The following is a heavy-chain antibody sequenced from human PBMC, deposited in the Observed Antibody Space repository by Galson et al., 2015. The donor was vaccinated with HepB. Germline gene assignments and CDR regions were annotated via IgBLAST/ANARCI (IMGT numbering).Heavy chain of an antibody. CDR3: ARVRTVTTAYYYYMDV. J-gene: IGHJ6*03. D-gene: IGHD4-17*01. Sequence: SVKVSCKASGYTFTGYYMHWVRQAPGQGLEWMGRINPNSGGTNYAQKFQGRVTMTRDTSISTAYMELSRLRSDDTAVYYCARVRTVTTAYYYYMDVWGKGTRSPSP. CDR1: GYTFTGYY. CDR2: INPNSGGT. V-gene: IGHV1-2*06.